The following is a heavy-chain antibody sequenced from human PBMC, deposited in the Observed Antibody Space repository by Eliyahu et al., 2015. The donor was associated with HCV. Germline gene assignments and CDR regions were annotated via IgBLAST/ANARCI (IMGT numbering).Heavy chain of an antibody. Sequence: QVQLQQWGAGLLKPSETLSLTCAVYGGSFXGYYWSWXRQPPGKGLEWIGEINHSGSTNYNPSLKSRVTISVDTSKNQFSLKLSSVTAADTAVYYCARERGGTSITMIVVPTYYYYMDVWGKGTTVTVSS. V-gene: IGHV4-34*01. CDR2: INHSGST. D-gene: IGHD3-22*01. CDR3: ARERGGTSITMIVVPTYYYYMDV. CDR1: GGSFXGYY. J-gene: IGHJ6*03.